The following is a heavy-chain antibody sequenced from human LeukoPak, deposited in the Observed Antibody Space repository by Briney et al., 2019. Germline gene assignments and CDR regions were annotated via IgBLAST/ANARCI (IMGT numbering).Heavy chain of an antibody. D-gene: IGHD3-22*01. J-gene: IGHJ4*02. V-gene: IGHV4-31*03. CDR3: AGAFDSSGYYVDY. Sequence: ASQTLSLTCTVSGSSISSGGYYWSWIRQHPGKGLEWIGYIYYSGSTYYNPSLKSRVTISVDTSKNQFSLKLSSVTAADTAVYYCAGAFDSSGYYVDYWGQGTLVTVSS. CDR2: IYYSGST. CDR1: GSSISSGGYY.